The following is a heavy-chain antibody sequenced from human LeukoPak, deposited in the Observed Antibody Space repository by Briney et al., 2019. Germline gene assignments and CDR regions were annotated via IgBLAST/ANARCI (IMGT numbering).Heavy chain of an antibody. J-gene: IGHJ5*02. D-gene: IGHD3-9*01. CDR2: ISAYNGNT. Sequence: ASVKVFCKASGYTFTSYGISWVRQAPGQGLEWMGWISAYNGNTNYAQKLQGRVTMTTDTSTSTAYMELRSLRFDDTAVYYCAREGWVWDDWSPWGQGTLVTVSS. V-gene: IGHV1-18*01. CDR1: GYTFTSYG. CDR3: AREGWVWDDWSP.